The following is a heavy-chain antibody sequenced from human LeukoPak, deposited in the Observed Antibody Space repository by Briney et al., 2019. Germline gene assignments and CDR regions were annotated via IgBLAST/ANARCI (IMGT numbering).Heavy chain of an antibody. Sequence: ASVKVSCKASGYTFTSYDINWVRQATGQGLEWMGWMNPNSGNIGYAQKFQGRVTMTRDTSISTAYMELSSLRSEDTAVYYCARNPRGLVAAAGIGYYYYYMDVWGKGTTVTVSS. J-gene: IGHJ6*03. D-gene: IGHD6-13*01. CDR2: MNPNSGNI. CDR1: GYTFTSYD. V-gene: IGHV1-8*01. CDR3: ARNPRGLVAAAGIGYYYYYMDV.